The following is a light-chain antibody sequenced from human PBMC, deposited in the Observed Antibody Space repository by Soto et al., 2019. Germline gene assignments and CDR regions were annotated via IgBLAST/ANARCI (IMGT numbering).Light chain of an antibody. Sequence: EIVMTQSPATLSVSPGERATLSCRASQSVSNNLAWYQQKPGQAPRLLISGASSRAAGIPDRFSASGSGTDFTLTINRLEPEDFAVYYCQHYGGSPGTFGQGTKVDIK. CDR1: QSVSNN. V-gene: IGKV3-20*01. CDR2: GAS. CDR3: QHYGGSPGT. J-gene: IGKJ1*01.